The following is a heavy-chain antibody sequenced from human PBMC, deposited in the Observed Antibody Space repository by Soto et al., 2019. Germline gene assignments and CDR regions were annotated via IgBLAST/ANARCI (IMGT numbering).Heavy chain of an antibody. D-gene: IGHD3-3*01. CDR3: VKDRHPDGFWPFDH. Sequence: EVQLLESGGGLVQPGGSLRLSCEASGFTFSIYAMSWVRQAPGRXXXXXXGFFGNGGGIEYADSVKGRFTISRDNSKNTLYLQMNSLRAEDTAVYYCVKDRHPDGFWPFDHWGQGTLITVSP. J-gene: IGHJ4*02. V-gene: IGHV3-23*01. CDR1: GFTFSIYA. CDR2: FFGNGGGI.